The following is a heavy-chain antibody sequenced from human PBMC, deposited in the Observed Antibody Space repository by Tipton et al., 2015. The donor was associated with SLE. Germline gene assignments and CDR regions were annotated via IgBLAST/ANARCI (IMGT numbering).Heavy chain of an antibody. V-gene: IGHV4-34*01. J-gene: IGHJ5*02. Sequence: TLSLTCAVYGGSSSGYYWSWIRQPPGKGLELIGEINNSGSTNYNPSLKSRVTISVDTSKNQFSLKLSSVTAADTAVYYCARVSGWLQFSWFDPWGQGTLVTVSS. CDR3: ARVSGWLQFSWFDP. CDR2: INNSGST. CDR1: GGSSSGYY. D-gene: IGHD5-24*01.